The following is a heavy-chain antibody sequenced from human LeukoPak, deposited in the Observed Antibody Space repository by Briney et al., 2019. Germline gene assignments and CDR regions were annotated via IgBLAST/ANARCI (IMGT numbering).Heavy chain of an antibody. CDR1: GGSISSNY. J-gene: IGHJ5*02. Sequence: PSETLSLTCTVSGGSISSNYWSWVRQPPGKGLEWIGYIYYSGITNNNPSLKSRVTISVDTSKNQFSLKLSSVTAAETAVYYCARAYHGSGSFSLLFDPWGQGTLVTVSS. CDR3: ARAYHGSGSFSLLFDP. V-gene: IGHV4-59*01. D-gene: IGHD3-10*01. CDR2: IYYSGIT.